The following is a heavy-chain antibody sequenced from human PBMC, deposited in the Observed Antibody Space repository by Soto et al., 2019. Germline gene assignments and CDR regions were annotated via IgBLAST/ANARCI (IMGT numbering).Heavy chain of an antibody. J-gene: IGHJ4*02. CDR1: GGSFSGYY. D-gene: IGHD3-22*01. CDR2: INHSGST. V-gene: IGHV4-34*01. CDR3: ARGHYYDSSGYGSYFDY. Sequence: QVQLQQWGAGLLKPSETLSLTCAVYGGSFSGYYWSWIRQPPGKGLEWIGEINHSGSTNYNPSLKSRVTISADTSKNQFSLKLSSVTAADTAVYYCARGHYYDSSGYGSYFDYWGQGTLVTVSS.